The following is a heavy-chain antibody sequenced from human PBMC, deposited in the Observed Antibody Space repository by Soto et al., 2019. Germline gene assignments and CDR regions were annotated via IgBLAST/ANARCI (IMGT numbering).Heavy chain of an antibody. D-gene: IGHD6-19*01. Sequence: QVQLVQYGAEVKKPGSSVKVSSNASGGTFSSYAIIWVRQAAEQGLEWMGGIISIFGTANYAQKFQGRVTITADESTSTGYMELSSLRSEHTAAYHCARGKDIAVAGRPYYHYYGMDFWGQGTTVTVSS. V-gene: IGHV1-69*01. J-gene: IGHJ6*02. CDR2: IISIFGTA. CDR1: GGTFSSYA. CDR3: ARGKDIAVAGRPYYHYYGMDF.